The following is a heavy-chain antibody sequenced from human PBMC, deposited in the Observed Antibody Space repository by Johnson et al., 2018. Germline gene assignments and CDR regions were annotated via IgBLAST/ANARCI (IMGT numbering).Heavy chain of an antibody. J-gene: IGHJ3*02. CDR2: MNPNSGNT. V-gene: IGHV1-8*01. CDR3: ARGGVYYDSSGYYDAFDI. CDR1: GYTFTSYD. Sequence: QVQLVQSGAEVKKPGASVKVSCKASGYTFTSYDINWVRQATGQGLEWMGWMNPNSGNTGYAQKFQGRVTLTRNTSISTAYMELSSLRSEDTAVYYCARGGVYYDSSGYYDAFDIWGQGTMVTVSS. D-gene: IGHD3-22*01.